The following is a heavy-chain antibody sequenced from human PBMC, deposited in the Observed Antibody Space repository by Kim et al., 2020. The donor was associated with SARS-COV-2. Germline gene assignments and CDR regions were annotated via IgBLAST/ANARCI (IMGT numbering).Heavy chain of an antibody. CDR2: MNPNSGNT. V-gene: IGHV1-8*01. J-gene: IGHJ2*01. CDR1: GYTFTSYD. Sequence: ASVKVSCKASGYTFTSYDINWVRQATGQGLEWMGWMNPNSGNTGYAQKFQGRVTMTRNTSISTAYMELSSLRSEDTAVYYCARGRYRQWLVRDWYFDLWGRGPLVTVSS. D-gene: IGHD6-19*01. CDR3: ARGRYRQWLVRDWYFDL.